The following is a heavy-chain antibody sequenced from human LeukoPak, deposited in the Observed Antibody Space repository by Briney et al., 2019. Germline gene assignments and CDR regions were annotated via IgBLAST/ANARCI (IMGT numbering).Heavy chain of an antibody. Sequence: SETLSLTCTVSGGSISSYYWSWIRQPPGKGLEWIGYIYYSGSTNYNPSLKSRVTISVDTSKNQFPLKLSSVTAADTAVYYCAGSSWHYYYYMGVWGKGTTVTVSS. CDR3: AGSSWHYYYYMGV. V-gene: IGHV4-59*01. CDR1: GGSISSYY. D-gene: IGHD6-13*01. J-gene: IGHJ6*03. CDR2: IYYSGST.